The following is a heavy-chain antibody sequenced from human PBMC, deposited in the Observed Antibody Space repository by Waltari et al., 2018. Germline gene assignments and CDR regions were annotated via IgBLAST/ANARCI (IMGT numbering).Heavy chain of an antibody. CDR3: ARDGDYGGNSGAFDY. CDR2: IKQEGGEK. D-gene: IGHD4-17*01. Sequence: EVQLVESGGGLVQPGGSLRLSCAASGFTFSSYWMSWVRQAPGKGLEWVANIKQEGGEKYYVDSVKGRFTISRDNAKNSLYLQMNSLRAEDTAVYYCARDGDYGGNSGAFDYWGQGTLVTVSS. CDR1: GFTFSSYW. V-gene: IGHV3-7*01. J-gene: IGHJ4*02.